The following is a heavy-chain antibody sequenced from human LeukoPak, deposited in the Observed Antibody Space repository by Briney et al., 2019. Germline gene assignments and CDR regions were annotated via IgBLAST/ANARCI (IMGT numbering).Heavy chain of an antibody. CDR2: ISGSGGST. Sequence: GGSLRLSCAASGFTFSSYAMSWVRQAPGKGLEWVSAISGSGGSTYYADSVKGRFTISRDNSKNTLYLQMNSLRAEDTAVYYCAKDQWSSGFNCYYGMDVWGQGTTVTVSS. CDR1: GFTFSSYA. D-gene: IGHD6-19*01. J-gene: IGHJ6*02. V-gene: IGHV3-23*01. CDR3: AKDQWSSGFNCYYGMDV.